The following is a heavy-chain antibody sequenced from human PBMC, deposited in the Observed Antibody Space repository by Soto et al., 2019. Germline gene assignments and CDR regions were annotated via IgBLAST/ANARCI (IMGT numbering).Heavy chain of an antibody. D-gene: IGHD3-3*01. CDR2: INSDGSST. V-gene: IGHV3-74*01. J-gene: IGHJ4*02. CDR1: GFTFSSYW. CDR3: ARGSGNYDFWSGYYTHY. Sequence: GGSLRLSCAASGFTFSSYWMHWVRQAPGKGLVWVSRINSDGSSTSYADSVKGRFTISRDNAKNTLYQQMNSLRAEDTAVYYCARGSGNYDFWSGYYTHYWGQGT.